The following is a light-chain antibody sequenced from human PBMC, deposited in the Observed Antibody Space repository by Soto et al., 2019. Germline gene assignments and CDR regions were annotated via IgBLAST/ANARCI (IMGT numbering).Light chain of an antibody. Sequence: DIVLTQSPGTLSLSPGERATLSCRASQSISSHYLAWYQQKPGQAPRLLIYGASGRATGIPDRFSGSGSGTDFTLTISRLEPGDFAVYYCQQYEYSLMFTFGQGTKVDIK. CDR3: QQYEYSLMFT. V-gene: IGKV3-20*01. CDR2: GAS. J-gene: IGKJ2*01. CDR1: QSISSHY.